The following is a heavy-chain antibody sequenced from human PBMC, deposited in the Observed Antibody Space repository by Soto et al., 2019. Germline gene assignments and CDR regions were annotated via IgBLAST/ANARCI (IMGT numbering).Heavy chain of an antibody. CDR1: GGSISSSSYY. V-gene: IGHV4-39*01. D-gene: IGHD2-21*01. J-gene: IGHJ4*02. CDR3: ARHRHILWWSREAFYYFDY. CDR2: IYYSGST. Sequence: QLQLQESGPGLVKPSETLSLTCTVSGGSISSSSYYWGWIRQPPGKGLEWIGSIYYSGSTYYNPSLKSRVTISVDTSKNQFSLKLSSVTAADTAVYYCARHRHILWWSREAFYYFDYWGQGTLVTVSS.